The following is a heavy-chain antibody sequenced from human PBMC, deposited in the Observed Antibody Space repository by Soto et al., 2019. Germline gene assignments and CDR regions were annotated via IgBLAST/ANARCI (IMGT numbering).Heavy chain of an antibody. CDR1: GFTFSNYY. J-gene: IGHJ4*02. V-gene: IGHV3-11*04. D-gene: IGHD6-19*01. Sequence: GGSMRLSCGASGFTFSNYYMSWVRQAPGKGLEWVSYISSKGKTIYYADSVKGRFTISRDNAKNSLYLKLNSLRDEDTAVYYCARSYSSGWEFDYWGQGTQVTVSS. CDR3: ARSYSSGWEFDY. CDR2: ISSKGKTI.